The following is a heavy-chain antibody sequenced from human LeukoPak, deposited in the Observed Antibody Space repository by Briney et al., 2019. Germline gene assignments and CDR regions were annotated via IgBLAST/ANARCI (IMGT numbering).Heavy chain of an antibody. CDR2: IYYSGST. CDR1: GGSISSYY. V-gene: IGHV4-59*12. Sequence: PSETLSLTCTVSGGSISSYYWSWIRQPPGKGLEWIGYIYYSGSTNYNPSLKSRVTMSVDTSENQLSLKVNSVTAADTAVYYCATSMSPWPGEFYFDYWGQGALVTVSS. D-gene: IGHD3-16*01. CDR3: ATSMSPWPGEFYFDY. J-gene: IGHJ4*02.